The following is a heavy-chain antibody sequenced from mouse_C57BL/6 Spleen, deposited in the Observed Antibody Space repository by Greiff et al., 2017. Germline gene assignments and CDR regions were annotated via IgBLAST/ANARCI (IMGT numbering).Heavy chain of an antibody. J-gene: IGHJ1*03. V-gene: IGHV1-15*01. Sequence: VQLQQSGAELVRPGASVTLSCKASGYTFTDYEMHWVKQTPVHGLEWIGAIDPETGGTAYNQKFKGKAILTADKSSSTAYMELRSLTSEDSAVYYCTRSITTVVENWYFDVWGTGTTVTVSS. CDR3: TRSITTVVENWYFDV. CDR2: IDPETGGT. D-gene: IGHD1-1*01. CDR1: GYTFTDYE.